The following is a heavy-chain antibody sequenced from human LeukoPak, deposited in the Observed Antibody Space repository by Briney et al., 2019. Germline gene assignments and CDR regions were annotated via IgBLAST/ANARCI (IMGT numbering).Heavy chain of an antibody. J-gene: IGHJ4*02. Sequence: PGKSLRLSCAASGFTFSSYGMHWVRQAPGKGLEWVAVISYDGSNKYYADSVKGRFTISRDNSKNTLYLQMNSLRAEDTAVYYCAKGSSRYQLLWSPFDYWGQGTLVTVSS. CDR3: AKGSSRYQLLWSPFDY. CDR2: ISYDGSNK. V-gene: IGHV3-30*18. D-gene: IGHD2-2*01. CDR1: GFTFSSYG.